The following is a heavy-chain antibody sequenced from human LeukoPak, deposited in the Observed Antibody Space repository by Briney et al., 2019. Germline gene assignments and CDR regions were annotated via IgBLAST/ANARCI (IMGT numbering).Heavy chain of an antibody. CDR1: GDSISSGGNY. D-gene: IGHD4-23*01. CDR2: IYYSGST. Sequence: SETLSLTCTVSGDSISSGGNYWSWIRQHPGKGLEWIGYIYYSGSTYYNPSLKSRVTISVDTSKNQFSLKLSSVTAADTAVYYCARGGKNDYGGNWPGNWFDPWGQGTLVTVSS. CDR3: ARGGKNDYGGNWPGNWFDP. V-gene: IGHV4-31*03. J-gene: IGHJ5*02.